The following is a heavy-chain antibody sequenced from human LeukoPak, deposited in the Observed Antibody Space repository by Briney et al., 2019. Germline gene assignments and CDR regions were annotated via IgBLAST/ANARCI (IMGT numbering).Heavy chain of an antibody. D-gene: IGHD2-15*01. Sequence: GGSLRLSCEVSGFSFSDYYMDWVRQAPGKGLEWVSTIGGGGGSTDYTDSVKGRFTISRDNSKNTLYLQMNSLGAEDTAVYYCAKGHRYCTSGNCNSAVDYWGQGTLVTVSS. J-gene: IGHJ4*02. V-gene: IGHV3-23*01. CDR2: IGGGGGST. CDR3: AKGHRYCTSGNCNSAVDY. CDR1: GFSFSDYY.